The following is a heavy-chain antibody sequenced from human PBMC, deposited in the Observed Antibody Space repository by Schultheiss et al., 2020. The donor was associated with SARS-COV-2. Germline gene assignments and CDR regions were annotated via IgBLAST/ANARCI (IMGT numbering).Heavy chain of an antibody. Sequence: GGSLRLSCAASGFTFSNAWMNWVRQAPGKGLEWVAVISYDGSNKYYADSVKGRFTISRDNAKKSLYLQMESLKVEDTAVYYCVAHIGTMCTDWGQGTLVTVSS. CDR2: ISYDGSNK. V-gene: IGHV3-30*03. CDR3: VAHIGTMCTD. D-gene: IGHD1-1*01. J-gene: IGHJ4*02. CDR1: GFTFSNAW.